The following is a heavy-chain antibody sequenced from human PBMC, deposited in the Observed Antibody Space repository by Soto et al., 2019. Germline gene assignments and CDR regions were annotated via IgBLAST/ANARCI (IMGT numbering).Heavy chain of an antibody. Sequence: ASVKVSCKASGYTFTSYGISWVRQAPGQRLEWMGWINAGNGNTKYSQKFQGRVTITRDTSASTAYMELSSLRSEDTAVYYCARARAAAGTGWFDPWGQGTLVTVSS. CDR3: ARARAAAGTGWFDP. CDR2: INAGNGNT. D-gene: IGHD6-13*01. CDR1: GYTFTSYG. V-gene: IGHV1-3*01. J-gene: IGHJ5*02.